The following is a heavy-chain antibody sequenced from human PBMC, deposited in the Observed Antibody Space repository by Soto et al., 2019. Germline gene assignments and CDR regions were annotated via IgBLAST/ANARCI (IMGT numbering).Heavy chain of an antibody. CDR3: ARASEYTLGWFDH. D-gene: IGHD6-6*01. V-gene: IGHV4-30-4*08. J-gene: IGHJ5*02. Sequence: SETLSLTCTVSGGSMSSNEHYWSWMRQPPGKGLEWIGYIYHSGSTYYTPSLKGRVTISVDTSKSQFSLKLTSVTAADTGVYFCARASEYTLGWFDHWGLGTLVTVSS. CDR1: GGSMSSNEHY. CDR2: IYHSGST.